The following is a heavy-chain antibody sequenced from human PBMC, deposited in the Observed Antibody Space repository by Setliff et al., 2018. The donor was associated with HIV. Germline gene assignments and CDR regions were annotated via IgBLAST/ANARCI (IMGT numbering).Heavy chain of an antibody. J-gene: IGHJ3*02. CDR1: GGSISSYY. CDR3: AREGDGYKGDAFDI. Sequence: SETLSLTCSVSGGSISSYYWNWIRQPAGKGLEWIGRIFSSETTNYNPSLQSRITMSVDTSKNQFSLKLNSVTAADTAVYYCAREGDGYKGDAFDIWGQRTMVTVS. CDR2: IFSSETT. D-gene: IGHD5-12*01. V-gene: IGHV4-4*07.